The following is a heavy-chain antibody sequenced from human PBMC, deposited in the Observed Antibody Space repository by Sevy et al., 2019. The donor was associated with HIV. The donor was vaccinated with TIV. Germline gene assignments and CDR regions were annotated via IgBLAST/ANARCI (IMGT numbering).Heavy chain of an antibody. CDR1: GFTFSSYA. D-gene: IGHD2-2*01. Sequence: GGSLRLSCAASGFTFSSYAMHWVRQAPGKVLEWVAVISYDGSNKYCADSVKGRFTISRDNSKNTLYLQMNSLRAEDQAVYYCARDGDIVVVPAATRGYYGMDVWGQGTTVTVSS. CDR3: ARDGDIVVVPAATRGYYGMDV. CDR2: ISYDGSNK. J-gene: IGHJ6*02. V-gene: IGHV3-30-3*01.